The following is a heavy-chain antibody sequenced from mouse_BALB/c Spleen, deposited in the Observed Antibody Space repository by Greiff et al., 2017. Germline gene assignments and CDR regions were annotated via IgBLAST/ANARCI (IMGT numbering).Heavy chain of an antibody. CDR2: IWGDGST. CDR3: ARKGYDYAMDY. CDR1: GFSLTSYG. V-gene: IGHV2-3*01. D-gene: IGHD3-1*01. J-gene: IGHJ4*01. Sequence: QVQLKESGPGLVAPSQSLSITCTVSGFSLTSYGVSWVRQPPGKGLEWLGVIWGDGSTNYHSALISRLSISKDNSKSQVFFKMNSLQADDTAIYYCARKGYDYAMDYWGQGTSVTVSS.